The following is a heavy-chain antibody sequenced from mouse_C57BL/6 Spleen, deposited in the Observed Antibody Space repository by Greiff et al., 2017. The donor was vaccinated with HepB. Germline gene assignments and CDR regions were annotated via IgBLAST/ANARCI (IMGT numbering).Heavy chain of an antibody. CDR1: GFTFSSYA. CDR2: ISDGGSYT. Sequence: EVKLVESGGGLVKPGGSLKLSCAASGFTFSSYAMSWVRQTPEKRLEWVATISDGGSYTYYPDNVKGRFTISRDNAKNHLYLQMSHLKSEDTAMYYCAREGLGWFAYWGQGTLVTVSA. CDR3: AREGLGWFAY. V-gene: IGHV5-4*01. J-gene: IGHJ3*01.